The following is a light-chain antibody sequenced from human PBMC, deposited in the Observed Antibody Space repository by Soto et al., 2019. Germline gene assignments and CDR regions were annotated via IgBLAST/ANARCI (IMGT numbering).Light chain of an antibody. Sequence: QSVLTQPPSASGSPGQSVTISCTGTSSDVGAYIFVSWYQQHPGKAPKLMVYDGNRRPPGVPDRFFGSKSGNTASLTVSGLQAEDEADYYCVSFAGGTYVFGTGTKVTVL. CDR1: SSDVGAYIF. CDR2: DGN. V-gene: IGLV2-8*01. CDR3: VSFAGGTYV. J-gene: IGLJ1*01.